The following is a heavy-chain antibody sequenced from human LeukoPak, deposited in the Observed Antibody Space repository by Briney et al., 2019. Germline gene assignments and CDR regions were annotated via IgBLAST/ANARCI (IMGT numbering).Heavy chain of an antibody. Sequence: ASVKVSCKASGYTFTSYAMHWVRQAPGQRLEWMGWINAGNGNTKYSQKFQGRVTITRDTSASTAYMELSSLRSEDTAVYYCARDGAPFTYCYDSSGYPFDYWGQGTLVTVSS. J-gene: IGHJ4*02. D-gene: IGHD3-22*01. CDR1: GYTFTSYA. CDR3: ARDGAPFTYCYDSSGYPFDY. V-gene: IGHV1-3*01. CDR2: INAGNGNT.